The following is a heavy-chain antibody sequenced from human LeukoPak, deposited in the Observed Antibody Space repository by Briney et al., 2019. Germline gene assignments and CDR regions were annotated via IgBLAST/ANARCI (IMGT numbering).Heavy chain of an antibody. CDR2: VSSGSSHI. Sequence: PGGSLRLSCAASGFTFSSYSMNWVRQAPGKGLEWVSYVSSGSSHIYYADSVKGRFTISRDNAENSLYLQMNSLGAEGTAVYYCVRGQYCSSTSYCTIGEFDYWGQGTLVTVSS. V-gene: IGHV3-21*01. J-gene: IGHJ4*02. CDR1: GFTFSSYS. D-gene: IGHD2-2*02. CDR3: VRGQYCSSTSYCTIGEFDY.